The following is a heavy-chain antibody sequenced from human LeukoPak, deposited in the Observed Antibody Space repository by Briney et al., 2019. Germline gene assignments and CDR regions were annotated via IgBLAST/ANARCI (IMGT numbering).Heavy chain of an antibody. CDR3: AKPPVVVHPFDI. J-gene: IGHJ3*02. V-gene: IGHV3-23*01. CDR2: ISSSGGST. Sequence: GGSLRLSCAASEFTFSNYAMSWVRQAPGKGLEWVSAISSSGGSTYYADSVKGRFSISRDNSKNTLYLQMNSLRAEDTAVYYCAKPPVVVHPFDIWGQGTMVTVSS. D-gene: IGHD3-22*01. CDR1: EFTFSNYA.